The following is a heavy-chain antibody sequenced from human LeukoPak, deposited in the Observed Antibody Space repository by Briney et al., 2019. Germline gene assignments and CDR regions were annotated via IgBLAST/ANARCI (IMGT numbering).Heavy chain of an antibody. Sequence: SETLSLTCAVYGGSFSGYYWSWIRQPPGKGLEWIGEINHSGSTNYNPSLKSRVTMSVDTSKNQFSLKLSSVTAADTAVYYCARSRSGSYPFDAFDVWGQGTMVTVSS. D-gene: IGHD1-26*01. J-gene: IGHJ3*01. V-gene: IGHV4-34*01. CDR1: GGSFSGYY. CDR2: INHSGST. CDR3: ARSRSGSYPFDAFDV.